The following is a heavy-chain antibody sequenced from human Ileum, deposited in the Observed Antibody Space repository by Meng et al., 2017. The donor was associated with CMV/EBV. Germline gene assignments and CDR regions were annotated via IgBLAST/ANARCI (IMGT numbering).Heavy chain of an antibody. Sequence: GESLKISCAASGFNFNNHWMLWVRQAPGKGLMWVSRVKSDGSGITYADSVKGRFTISRDNAKNTLYLQMNSLRVDDTAVYFCGRVRWGLGDYWGQGTVVTVSS. CDR3: GRVRWGLGDY. CDR2: VKSDGSGI. CDR1: GFNFNNHW. J-gene: IGHJ4*02. V-gene: IGHV3-74*01. D-gene: IGHD2-21*02.